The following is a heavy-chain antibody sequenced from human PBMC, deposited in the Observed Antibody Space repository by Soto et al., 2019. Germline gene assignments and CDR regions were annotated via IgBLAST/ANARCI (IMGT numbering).Heavy chain of an antibody. V-gene: IGHV3-15*01. J-gene: IGHJ6*02. CDR3: TTVATDIYYYYYGMGV. CDR1: GFTFSNAW. Sequence: PGGSLRLSCAASGFTFSNAWMSWVRQAPGKGLEWVGRIKSKTDGGTTDYAAPVKGRFTISRDDSKNTLYLQMNSLKTEDTAVYYCTTVATDIYYYYYGMGVWGQGTTVTVSS. CDR2: IKSKTDGGTT.